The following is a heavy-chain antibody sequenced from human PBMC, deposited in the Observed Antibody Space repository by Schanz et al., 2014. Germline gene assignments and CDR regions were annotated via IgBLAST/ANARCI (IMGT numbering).Heavy chain of an antibody. CDR2: ISGSGGDT. Sequence: EVQLVESGGCLVKPGGSLRLSCAASGFTFSYYNMNWVRQAPGKGLEWVSAISGSGGDTYYADSVKGRFTISRDNSKNTLYLQMNSLRAEDTSVYHCVREESYYGAGSYRYWGPGTLVTVSS. CDR3: VREESYYGAGSYRY. J-gene: IGHJ4*02. D-gene: IGHD3-10*01. V-gene: IGHV3-23*04. CDR1: GFTFSYYN.